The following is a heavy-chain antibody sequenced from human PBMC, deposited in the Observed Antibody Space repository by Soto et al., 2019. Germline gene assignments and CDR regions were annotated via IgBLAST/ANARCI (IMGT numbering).Heavy chain of an antibody. Sequence: SETQSLTCTVSGGTVRSGGYYWSWIRQPPGKGLEWIGYIYYSGSTNYNSSLKSRVTISVDTSKNQFSLKLTSVTAADTAVYYCARDRGYYDSSGYLKAFDIWGQGTMVTVSS. CDR1: GGTVRSGGYY. D-gene: IGHD3-22*01. CDR3: ARDRGYYDSSGYLKAFDI. V-gene: IGHV4-61*08. CDR2: IYYSGST. J-gene: IGHJ3*02.